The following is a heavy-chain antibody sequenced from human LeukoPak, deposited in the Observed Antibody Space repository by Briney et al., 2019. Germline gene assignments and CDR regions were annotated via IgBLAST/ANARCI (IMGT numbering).Heavy chain of an antibody. J-gene: IGHJ4*02. Sequence: GGSLRLSCAASGFSFSTYAVHWVRRAPGMGLEWVSGISGDGYSTYYADSVKGRFTISRDNSKNTVYLQMNSLRDEDTAVYYCAKRSGSPRPEYFDYWGQGTLVTVSS. CDR2: ISGDGYST. CDR3: AKRSGSPRPEYFDY. V-gene: IGHV3-23*01. D-gene: IGHD1-14*01. CDR1: GFSFSTYA.